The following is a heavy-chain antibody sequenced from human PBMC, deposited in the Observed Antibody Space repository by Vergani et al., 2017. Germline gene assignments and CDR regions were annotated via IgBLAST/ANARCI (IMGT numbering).Heavy chain of an antibody. D-gene: IGHD1-26*01. V-gene: IGHV1-58*01. CDR3: ARDRFEVGATPRYYYYGMDV. J-gene: IGHJ6*02. Sequence: QMQLVQSGPEVKKPGTSVKVSCKASGFTFTSSAVQWVRQARGQRLEWIGWIVVGSGNTNYAQKFQERVTITRDMSTSTAYMELSSLRSEDTAVYYCARDRFEVGATPRYYYYGMDVWGQGTTVTVSS. CDR1: GFTFTSSA. CDR2: IVVGSGNT.